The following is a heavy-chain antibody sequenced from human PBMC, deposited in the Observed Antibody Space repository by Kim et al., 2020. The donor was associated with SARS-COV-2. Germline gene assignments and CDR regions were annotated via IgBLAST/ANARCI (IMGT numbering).Heavy chain of an antibody. D-gene: IGHD6-13*01. CDR2: ISGSGGST. J-gene: IGHJ6*02. CDR1: GFTFSSYA. CDR3: AKRRGSAAAGSIIGMDF. Sequence: GGSLRLSCGASGFTFSSYAMSWVRQAPGKGLEWVSSISGSGGSTYYTDSVMGRFTISRDNSKNTLYLQMNNLRVEDTAVYYCAKRRGSAAAGSIIGMDFWGQGTTVTVYS. V-gene: IGHV3-23*01.